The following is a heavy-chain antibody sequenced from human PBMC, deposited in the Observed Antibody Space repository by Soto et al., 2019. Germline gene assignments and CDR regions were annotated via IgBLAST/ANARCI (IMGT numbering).Heavy chain of an antibody. V-gene: IGHV4-34*01. D-gene: IGHD3-16*01. CDR3: ARGGGREPQTPLLK. CDR1: GGSFSGYY. CDR2: INHSGST. Sequence: SETLSLTCAVYGGSFSGYYWSWIRQPPGKGLEWIGEINHSGSTNYNPSLKSRVTISVDTSKNQFSLKLSSVTAADTAVYYCARGGGREPQTPLLKWGQGTLVTVSS. J-gene: IGHJ4*02.